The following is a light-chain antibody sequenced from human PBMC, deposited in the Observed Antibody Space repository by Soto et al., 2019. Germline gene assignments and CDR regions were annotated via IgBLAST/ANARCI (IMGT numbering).Light chain of an antibody. V-gene: IGKV4-1*01. Sequence: DFVMTQSPDSLAVSLGETATITCKSSQSVLYSSNNMNYLSWYQQKPGQPPKLLIYWASTRKSGVPDRISGSGSGTDFTLTISSLQAEDVAVYYCKQYDSIPLTYGGGTKVEIK. J-gene: IGKJ4*01. CDR3: KQYDSIPLT. CDR2: WAS. CDR1: QSVLYSSNNMNY.